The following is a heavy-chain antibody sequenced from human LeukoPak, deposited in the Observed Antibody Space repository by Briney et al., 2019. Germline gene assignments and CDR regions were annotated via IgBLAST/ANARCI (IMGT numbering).Heavy chain of an antibody. Sequence: GGSLRLSCAASGFTFSSYAMSWVRQVPGKGLEWVSAISGSGGSTYYADSVKGRFTISRDNSKNTLYLQMNSLRAEDTAVYYCAKDYRWPLDAFDIWGRGTMVTVSS. J-gene: IGHJ3*02. CDR2: ISGSGGST. CDR1: GFTFSSYA. CDR3: AKDYRWPLDAFDI. V-gene: IGHV3-23*01.